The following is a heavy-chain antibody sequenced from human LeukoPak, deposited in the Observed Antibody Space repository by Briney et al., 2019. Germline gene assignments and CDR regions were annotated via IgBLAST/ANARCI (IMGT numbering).Heavy chain of an antibody. CDR1: GGSISSSSYY. V-gene: IGHV4-39*01. CDR3: AKHYMGSYDNRGLDY. D-gene: IGHD3-10*01. CDR2: TYY. Sequence: SETLSLTCTVSGGSISSSSYYWGWIRQPPGKGLEWIGSTYYNPSVESRVTISVDTSKNQFSLKLSSVTAADTAIYYCAKHYMGSYDNRGLDYWGQGILVTVSS. J-gene: IGHJ4*02.